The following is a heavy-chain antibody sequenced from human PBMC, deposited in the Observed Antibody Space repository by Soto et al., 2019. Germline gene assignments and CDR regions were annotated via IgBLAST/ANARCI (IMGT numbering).Heavy chain of an antibody. CDR1: GYTFTGYY. J-gene: IGHJ6*02. D-gene: IGHD4-17*01. V-gene: IGHV1-2*04. CDR2: INPNSGGT. Sequence: ASVKVSCKASGYTFTGYYMHWVRQAPGQGLEWMGWINPNSGGTNYAQKFQGWVTMTRDTSISTAYMELSRLRSDGTAVYYCARGYYGDYDYYYYGMDVWGQGTTVTVSS. CDR3: ARGYYGDYDYYYYGMDV.